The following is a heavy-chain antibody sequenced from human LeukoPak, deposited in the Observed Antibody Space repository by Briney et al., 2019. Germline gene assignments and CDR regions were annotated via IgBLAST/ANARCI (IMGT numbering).Heavy chain of an antibody. CDR2: ITSAGAT. CDR1: GFTSSNYA. D-gene: IGHD1-1*01. CDR3: AKDLNQLASHFDY. V-gene: IGHV3-23*01. Sequence: GGSLRLSCAASGFTSSNYAMSWARQAPGKGLEWVSTITSAGATFHADSVKGRFTIFRDNSKNTLYLQMNSLRAEDTAVYYCAKDLNQLASHFDYWGQGTLVTVSS. J-gene: IGHJ4*02.